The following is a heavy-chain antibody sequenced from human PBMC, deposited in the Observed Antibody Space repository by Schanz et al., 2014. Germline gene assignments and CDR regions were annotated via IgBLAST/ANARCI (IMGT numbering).Heavy chain of an antibody. J-gene: IGHJ6*02. V-gene: IGHV3-9*01. D-gene: IGHD3-16*01. CDR3: VRDLKPGGADV. Sequence: VQLVESGGGLVQPGRSLTISCVASGITFGDYGVHWVRQVPGKGLEWVSGVIWRSGTVDYADSVKGRFTISRDLAKNSLYLQMNSLRVEDTALYHCVRDLKPGGADVWGRGTTVTVSS. CDR2: VIWRSGTV. CDR1: GITFGDYG.